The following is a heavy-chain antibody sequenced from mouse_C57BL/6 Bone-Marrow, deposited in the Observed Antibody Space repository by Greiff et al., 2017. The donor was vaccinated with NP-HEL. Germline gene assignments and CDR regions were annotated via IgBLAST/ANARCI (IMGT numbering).Heavy chain of an antibody. D-gene: IGHD2-3*01. CDR1: GYTFTSYW. CDR2: IYPGNSDT. V-gene: IGHV1-5*01. CDR3: TTLWLLPDYYAMDY. Sequence: VQLQQSGTVLARPGASVKMSCKTSGYTFTSYWMHWVKQRPGQGLEWIGAIYPGNSDTSYNPKFKGKAKLTAVTSASPAYMELSSLTNEDSAVYYCTTLWLLPDYYAMDYWGQGTSVTVSS. J-gene: IGHJ4*01.